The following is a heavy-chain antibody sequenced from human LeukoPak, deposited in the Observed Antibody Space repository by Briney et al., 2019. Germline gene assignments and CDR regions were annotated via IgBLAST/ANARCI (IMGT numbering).Heavy chain of an antibody. CDR1: GGSFSGYY. CDR2: INHSGST. Sequence: SETLSLTCAVYGGSFSGYYWSWIRQPPGKGLEWIGEINHSGSTNYNPSLKSRVTISVDTSKNQFSLKLSSVTAADTAVYYYARGPSGRRRFDYWGQGTLVTVSS. J-gene: IGHJ4*02. CDR3: ARGPSGRRRFDY. V-gene: IGHV4-34*01. D-gene: IGHD2-15*01.